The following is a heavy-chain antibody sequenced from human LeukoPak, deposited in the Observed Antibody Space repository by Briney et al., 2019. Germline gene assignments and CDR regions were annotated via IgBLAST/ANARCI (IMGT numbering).Heavy chain of an antibody. Sequence: GGSLRLSCAVSGFTVSSDYMSWVRQAPGKGLEWVSVIYSGGSTFYADSVKGRFTISRDNSKNTLYLQMNSLRAEDTAVYYCAREVHLDYWGQGTLVTVSS. J-gene: IGHJ4*02. CDR3: AREVHLDY. CDR1: GFTVSSDY. V-gene: IGHV3-66*02. CDR2: IYSGGST.